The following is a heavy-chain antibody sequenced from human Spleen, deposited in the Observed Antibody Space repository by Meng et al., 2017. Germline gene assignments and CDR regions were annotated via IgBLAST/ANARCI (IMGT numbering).Heavy chain of an antibody. Sequence: GGSLRLSCEASGFTFNNYEMIWVRQAPGKGLEWVSYIDSSGSSIYYADSVKGRFFISRDNAKSSLYLQINSLRVEDTADYYCARDLSNEGSDLYYGIDVWGQGTTVTVSS. CDR1: GFTFNNYE. J-gene: IGHJ6*02. V-gene: IGHV3-48*03. CDR2: IDSSGSSI. CDR3: ARDLSNEGSDLYYGIDV. D-gene: IGHD5/OR15-5a*01.